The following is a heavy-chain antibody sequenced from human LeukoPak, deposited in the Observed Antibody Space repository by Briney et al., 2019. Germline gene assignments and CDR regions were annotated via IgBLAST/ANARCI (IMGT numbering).Heavy chain of an antibody. CDR3: TRFRDCSGGSCFNFDY. CDR1: GFTFGDYA. D-gene: IGHD2-15*01. V-gene: IGHV3-49*04. Sequence: GGSLRLSCTASGFTFGDYAMSWVRQAPGNGLEWVGFVRNKPYGGTTEYTASVKGRFTISRDDSKSFAYLQMNSLKSEDTAVYYCTRFRDCSGGSCFNFDYWGQGTLVTVSS. J-gene: IGHJ4*02. CDR2: VRNKPYGGTT.